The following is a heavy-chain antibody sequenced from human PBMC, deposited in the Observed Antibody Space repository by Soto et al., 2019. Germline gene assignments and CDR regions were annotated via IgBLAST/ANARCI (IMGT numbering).Heavy chain of an antibody. CDR2: IIPILGIA. Sequence: GASVKVSCKASGGTFSSYTIIWVRQAPGQGLEWMGRIIPILGIANCAQKFQGRVTITADKSTSTVYMELSSLRSEDTAVYYCARDASYYYDSSGYLGYWGQGTLVTVSS. CDR3: ARDASYYYDSSGYLGY. V-gene: IGHV1-69*04. CDR1: GGTFSSYT. D-gene: IGHD3-22*01. J-gene: IGHJ4*02.